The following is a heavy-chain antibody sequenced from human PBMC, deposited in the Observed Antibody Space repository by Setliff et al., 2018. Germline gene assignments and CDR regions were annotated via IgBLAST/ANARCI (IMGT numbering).Heavy chain of an antibody. CDR2: IYYSGST. CDR3: ARVEITMVRGVIAADAFDI. D-gene: IGHD3-10*01. J-gene: IGHJ3*02. CDR1: GGSISSGDYY. V-gene: IGHV4-30-4*08. Sequence: SETLSLTCTVSGGSISSGDYYWSWIRQPPGKGLEWIGYIYYSGSTYYNPSLKSRVTISVDTSKNQFSLKLSSVTAADTAVYYCARVEITMVRGVIAADAFDIWGQGTMVTV.